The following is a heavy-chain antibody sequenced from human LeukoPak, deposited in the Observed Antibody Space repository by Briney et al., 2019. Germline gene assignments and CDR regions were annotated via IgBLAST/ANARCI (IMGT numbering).Heavy chain of an antibody. CDR1: GYTFTSYD. D-gene: IGHD2-2*01. CDR3: ARGPPDIVVVPAARNMDV. J-gene: IGHJ6*03. Sequence: ASVKVSCKASGYTFTSYDINWVRQATGQGLEWMGWMNPNSGNTGYAQKFQGRVTMTRNTSISTAYMELSSLRAEDTAVYYCARGPPDIVVVPAARNMDVWGKGTTVTVSS. CDR2: MNPNSGNT. V-gene: IGHV1-8*01.